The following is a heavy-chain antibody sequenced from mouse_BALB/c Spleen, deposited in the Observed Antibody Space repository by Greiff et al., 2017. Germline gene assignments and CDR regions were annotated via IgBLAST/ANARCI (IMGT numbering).Heavy chain of an antibody. CDR1: GFTFSSYA. CDR2: ISSGGST. D-gene: IGHD2-4*01. CDR3: ARTGGIYYDPYYAMDY. J-gene: IGHJ4*01. V-gene: IGHV5-6-5*01. Sequence: EVHLVESGGGLVKPGGSLKLSCAASGFTFSSYAMSWVRQTPEKRLEWVASISSGGSTYYPDSVKGRFTISRDNARNILYLQMSSLRSEDTAMYYCARTGGIYYDPYYAMDYWGQGTSVTVSS.